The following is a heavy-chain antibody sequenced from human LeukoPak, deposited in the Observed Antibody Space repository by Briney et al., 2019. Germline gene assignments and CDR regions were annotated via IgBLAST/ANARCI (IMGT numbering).Heavy chain of an antibody. CDR3: ATGDIVVVPAAI. CDR1: GYTLTELS. CDR2: FDPEDGET. J-gene: IGHJ4*02. D-gene: IGHD2-2*01. V-gene: IGHV1-24*01. Sequence: ASVKVSCKVSGYTLTELSMHWVRQAPGKGLEWMGDFDPEDGETIYAQKFQGRVTMTEDTSTDTAYMELSSLRPEDTAVYYCATGDIVVVPAAIWGQGTLVTVSS.